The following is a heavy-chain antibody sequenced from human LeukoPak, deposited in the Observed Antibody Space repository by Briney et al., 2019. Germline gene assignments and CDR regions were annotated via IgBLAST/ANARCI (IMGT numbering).Heavy chain of an antibody. Sequence: GGSLRLSCVVSGFTFSSCSMNWVRQAPGKGLEWVSYISSSSTTRYYADSVKGRFIISRDNAKNSLYLQMNSLRDEDSAVYYCARDPHIAAAGTIFDYWGQGTLVTVSS. V-gene: IGHV3-48*02. D-gene: IGHD6-13*01. J-gene: IGHJ4*02. CDR1: GFTFSSCS. CDR2: ISSSSTTR. CDR3: ARDPHIAAAGTIFDY.